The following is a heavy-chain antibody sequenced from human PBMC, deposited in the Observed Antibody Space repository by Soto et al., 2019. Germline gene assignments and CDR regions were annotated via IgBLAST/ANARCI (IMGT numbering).Heavy chain of an antibody. CDR1: GGTFSSYA. D-gene: IGHD3-16*01. J-gene: IGHJ4*02. V-gene: IGHV1-69*12. CDR2: IIPIFGTA. Sequence: QVQLVQSGAEVKKPGSSVKVSCKASGGTFSSYAISWVRQAPGQGLEWMGGIIPIFGTANYAQKFQGRVTITADEATSTADMERSSLRSEDTAGYYCARDRLGEFSSFLDYWGQGTLVTVSS. CDR3: ARDRLGEFSSFLDY.